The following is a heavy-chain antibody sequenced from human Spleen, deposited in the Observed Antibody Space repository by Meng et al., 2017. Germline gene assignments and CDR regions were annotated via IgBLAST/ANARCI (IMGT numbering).Heavy chain of an antibody. D-gene: IGHD6-19*01. CDR3: ASWIYSCGWQ. J-gene: IGHJ4*02. Sequence: QGQLPKSGPGRVKPSWTLSLTRVFSGVSISDIDCLSWVRQPPGKGLEWIGEIYHGGDTNYNPSLKSRVTIAIDRSKNQFSLKLSSVTAADTAVYYCASWIYSCGWQWGQGTLVAVSS. CDR1: GVSISDIDC. V-gene: IGHV4/OR15-8*02. CDR2: IYHGGDT.